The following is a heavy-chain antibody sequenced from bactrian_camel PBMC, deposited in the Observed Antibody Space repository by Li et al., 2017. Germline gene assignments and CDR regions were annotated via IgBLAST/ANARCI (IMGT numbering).Heavy chain of an antibody. Sequence: QVQLVESGGGSVQAGGSLRLSCPLSGFTSSSYAVGWFRQAPGSEREGVALIDSGGTTVYADSVKGRFIISKDNAKNTLYLQMNSLKPEDTAMYYCVADRGVAVGWRLSLVRPEFGSWGQGTQVTVS. CDR1: GFTSSSYA. CDR3: VADRGVAVGWRLSLVRPEFGS. D-gene: IGHD1*01. J-gene: IGHJ6*01. V-gene: IGHV3S57*01. CDR2: IDSGGTT.